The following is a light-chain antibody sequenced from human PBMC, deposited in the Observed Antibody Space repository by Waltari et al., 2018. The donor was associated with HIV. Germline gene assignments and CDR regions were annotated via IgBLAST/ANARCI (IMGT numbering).Light chain of an antibody. CDR3: QAWDNSTGGV. CDR1: TLGDKY. V-gene: IGLV3-1*01. Sequence: SSEMTQPPSVSVSPGQTASITCSGDTLGDKYASWYQQKPGQSPVLVLYQDNKRPSGIPERFSGSNSGNTATLTISGTQAMDEADYYCQAWDNSTGGVFGGGTKLTVL. J-gene: IGLJ3*02. CDR2: QDN.